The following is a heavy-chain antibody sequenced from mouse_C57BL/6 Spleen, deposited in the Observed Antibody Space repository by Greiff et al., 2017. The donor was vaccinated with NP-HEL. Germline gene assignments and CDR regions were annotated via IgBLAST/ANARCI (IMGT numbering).Heavy chain of an antibody. J-gene: IGHJ4*01. V-gene: IGHV1-54*01. CDR2: INPGSGGT. CDR1: GYAFTNYL. Sequence: VQLQQSGAELVRPGTSVKVSCKASGYAFTNYLIEWVKQRPGQGLEWIGVINPGSGGTNYNEKFKGKATLTADKYSSTAYMQLSSLTSEASAFFVCAATVVAEAMDYWGQGTSVTVSS. CDR3: AATVVAEAMDY. D-gene: IGHD1-1*01.